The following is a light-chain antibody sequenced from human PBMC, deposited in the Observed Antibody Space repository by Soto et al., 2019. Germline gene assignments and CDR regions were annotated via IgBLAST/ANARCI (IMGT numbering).Light chain of an antibody. CDR2: AAS. V-gene: IGKV3-20*01. CDR3: QLYGTSPKP. J-gene: IGKJ1*01. CDR1: PSVSTNY. Sequence: EIVLTQSPGTLSLSPGERATLSCRASPSVSTNYLAWYQQKPGQAPRLLIYAASTRATGIPDRFSGSGSGTDFTLSISRLEPEDFAVYYCQLYGTSPKPFGQGTKVEIK.